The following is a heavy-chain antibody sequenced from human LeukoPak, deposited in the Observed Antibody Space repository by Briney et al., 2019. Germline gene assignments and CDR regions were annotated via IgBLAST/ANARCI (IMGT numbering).Heavy chain of an antibody. CDR1: GGSISSYY. V-gene: IGHV4-4*07. CDR2: IYTSGST. D-gene: IGHD1-26*01. J-gene: IGHJ6*03. CDR3: AREPPSGTFYYYYYMDV. Sequence: SETLSLTCTVSGGSISSYYWSWIRQPAGKGLEWIGRIYTSGSTNYNSSPKSRVTISVDKSKNQLSLKLSSVTAADTAVYYCAREPPSGTFYYYYYMDVWGKGTTVTVSS.